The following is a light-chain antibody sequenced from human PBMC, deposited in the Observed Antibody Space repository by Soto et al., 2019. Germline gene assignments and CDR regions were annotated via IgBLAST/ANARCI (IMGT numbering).Light chain of an antibody. V-gene: IGKV1-39*01. Sequence: DIQMTQSPSSLSASVGDRVPITCRASQSISSYLNWYQQKPGKAPKLLIYAASSLQSGVPSRFSGSGSGTDFTLTISSLQPEDFANYYCQQSYSTHLITFGQGTRLGIK. CDR2: AAS. CDR3: QQSYSTHLIT. CDR1: QSISSY. J-gene: IGKJ5*01.